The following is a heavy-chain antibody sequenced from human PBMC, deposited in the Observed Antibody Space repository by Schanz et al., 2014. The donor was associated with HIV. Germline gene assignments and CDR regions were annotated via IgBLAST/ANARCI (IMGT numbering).Heavy chain of an antibody. Sequence: EEQVLESGGGLVQPGGSLRLSCAASGFTFSRYAMSWVRQAPGKGLEWVSSISGSGGSTYYADSVKGRFTISRGNSKTTLYLQMNSLRAEDTAVYYCAKEEQQLGGVGGYHFDYWGQGTLVTVSS. CDR2: ISGSGGST. D-gene: IGHD6-13*01. CDR1: GFTFSRYA. CDR3: AKEEQQLGGVGGYHFDY. J-gene: IGHJ4*02. V-gene: IGHV3-23*01.